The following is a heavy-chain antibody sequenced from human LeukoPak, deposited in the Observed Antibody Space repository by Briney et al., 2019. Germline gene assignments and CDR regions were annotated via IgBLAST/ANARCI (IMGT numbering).Heavy chain of an antibody. V-gene: IGHV3-64*01. D-gene: IGHD3-16*01. CDR1: GFTLSNYA. Sequence: PGGSLRLSCAASGFTLSNYAMHWVRQAPGKRLEYVSAISSNGGRTYYANSVKGRFTLSRHKSKNTVYLKMGSLRAEDMAVFYCARERRRGDAFDIWGQGTMVTVSS. J-gene: IGHJ3*02. CDR2: ISSNGGRT. CDR3: ARERRRGDAFDI.